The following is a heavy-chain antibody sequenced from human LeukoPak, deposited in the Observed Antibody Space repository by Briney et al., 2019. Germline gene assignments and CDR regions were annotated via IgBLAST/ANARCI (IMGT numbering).Heavy chain of an antibody. V-gene: IGHV4-31*11. J-gene: IGHJ5*02. CDR3: ARRFDP. CDR1: GGSLSGYY. Sequence: SETLSLTCAVYGGSLSGYYWSWIRQHPGKGLEWIGYIYYSGSTYYNPSLKSRVTISVDTSKNQFSLKLSSVTAADTAVYYCARRFDPWGQGTLVTVSS. CDR2: IYYSGST.